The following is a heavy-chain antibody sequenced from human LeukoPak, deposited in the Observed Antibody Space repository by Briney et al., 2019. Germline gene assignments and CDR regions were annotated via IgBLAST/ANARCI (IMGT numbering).Heavy chain of an antibody. J-gene: IGHJ3*02. CDR2: IKQDGSEK. CDR1: GFTFSSYL. CDR3: ARGPPIVVVPAAILKRWAFDI. Sequence: PGGSLRLSCAASGFTFSSYLMSWVRQAPGKGLEGVANIKQDGSEKYYVDSVKGRFTIARDNAKNSLYLQMNSLRAEDTAVYYCARGPPIVVVPAAILKRWAFDIWGQGTMVTVSS. V-gene: IGHV3-7*01. D-gene: IGHD2-2*02.